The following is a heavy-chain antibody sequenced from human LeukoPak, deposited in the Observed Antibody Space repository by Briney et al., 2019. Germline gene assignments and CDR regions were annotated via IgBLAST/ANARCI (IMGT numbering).Heavy chain of an antibody. CDR2: IYYSGST. CDR3: ARDTPHYYDSSNYRPGGY. CDR1: GGSISSYY. V-gene: IGHV4-59*01. D-gene: IGHD3-22*01. Sequence: SETLSLTCTVSGGSISSYYWSWIRQPPGKGLEWIGYIYYSGSTNYNPSLKSRVTISVDTSKNQFSLKLSSVTAADTAVYYCARDTPHYYDSSNYRPGGYWGQGTLVTVSS. J-gene: IGHJ4*02.